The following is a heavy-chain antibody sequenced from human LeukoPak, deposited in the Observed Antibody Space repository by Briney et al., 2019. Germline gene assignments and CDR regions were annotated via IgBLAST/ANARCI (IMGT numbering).Heavy chain of an antibody. CDR1: GYSFTSYW. D-gene: IGHD3-22*01. V-gene: IGHV5-51*01. CDR2: IYPGDSDT. Sequence: ESLKISCQGSGYSFTSYWIGWLRRMPGKGLEWMGIIYPGDSDTRYSPSFQGQVTISADKSISTAYLQWSSLKASDTAMYYCARQMLYYDSSGVGMDVWGQGTTVTVSS. CDR3: ARQMLYYDSSGVGMDV. J-gene: IGHJ6*02.